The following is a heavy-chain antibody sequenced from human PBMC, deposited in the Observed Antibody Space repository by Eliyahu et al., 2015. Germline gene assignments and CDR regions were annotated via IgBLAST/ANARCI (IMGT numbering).Heavy chain of an antibody. J-gene: IGHJ3*02. Sequence: EVQLLESGGGLVQPGGSLRLSCXASGFTFXSYAMXWVRQAPGKGLEWVSAISGSGGSTYYADSVKGRFTISRDNSKNTLYLQMNSLRAEDTAVYYCAKPSGRSSGFAFDIWGQGTMVTVSS. CDR1: GFTFXSYA. CDR2: ISGSGGST. CDR3: AKPSGRSSGFAFDI. V-gene: IGHV3-23*01. D-gene: IGHD6-19*01.